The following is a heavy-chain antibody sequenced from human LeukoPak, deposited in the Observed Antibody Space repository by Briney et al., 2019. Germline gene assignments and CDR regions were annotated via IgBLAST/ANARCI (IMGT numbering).Heavy chain of an antibody. CDR1: GGSISSRGYY. CDR2: VYYSGGT. V-gene: IGHV4-39*01. Sequence: SETLSLTCTVSGGSISSRGYYWGWVHQPPGKGLEWIGSVYYSGGTYSNPSLKCRVTISVDTSTNQFSLKLSSVTAVDTAVYYCARGVPYSSGHGDFDYWGQGTLVTVSS. J-gene: IGHJ4*02. CDR3: ARGVPYSSGHGDFDY. D-gene: IGHD6-19*01.